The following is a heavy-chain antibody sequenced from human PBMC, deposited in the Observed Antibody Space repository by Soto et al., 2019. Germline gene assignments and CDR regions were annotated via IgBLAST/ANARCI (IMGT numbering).Heavy chain of an antibody. CDR2: INHSGST. CDR3: ARKYDSSGYYYA. CDR1: GGSFSGYY. V-gene: IGHV4-34*01. J-gene: IGHJ5*02. D-gene: IGHD3-22*01. Sequence: WETLSLTCAVYGGSFSGYYWSWIRQPPGKGLEWIGEINHSGSTNYKWSLKSRLTISVDTSKDQFSLKLISVTAADTAVYYCARKYDSSGYYYAWGQGTLVTVSS.